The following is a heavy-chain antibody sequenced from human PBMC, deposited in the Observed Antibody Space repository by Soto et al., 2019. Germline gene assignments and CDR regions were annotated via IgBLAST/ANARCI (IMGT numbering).Heavy chain of an antibody. CDR3: ARGRPGGEFGSYYYYYGMDV. J-gene: IGHJ6*02. CDR2: INHSGST. D-gene: IGHD3-10*01. CDR1: GGSFSGYY. Sequence: PSETLSLTCAVYGGSFSGYYWSWIRQPPGKGLEWIGEINHSGSTNYNPSLKSRVTISVDTSKNQFSLKLSSVTAADTAVYYCARGRPGGEFGSYYYYYGMDVWGQGTTVTVSS. V-gene: IGHV4-34*01.